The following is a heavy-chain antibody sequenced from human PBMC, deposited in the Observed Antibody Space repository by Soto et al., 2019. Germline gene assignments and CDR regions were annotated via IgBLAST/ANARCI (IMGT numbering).Heavy chain of an antibody. Sequence: GASVKVSCKASGYTFASYGISWVRQAPGQGLEWMGWISAYNGNTNYAQKLQGRVTMTTDTSTSTAYMELRSLRSDDTAVYYCASEVGNRRCDAHTWFVPWGQGTLVTVSS. V-gene: IGHV1-18*01. CDR1: GYTFASYG. D-gene: IGHD7-27*01. CDR3: ASEVGNRRCDAHTWFVP. J-gene: IGHJ5*02. CDR2: ISAYNGNT.